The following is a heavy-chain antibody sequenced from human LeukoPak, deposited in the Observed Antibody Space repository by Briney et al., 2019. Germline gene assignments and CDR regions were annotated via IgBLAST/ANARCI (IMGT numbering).Heavy chain of an antibody. V-gene: IGHV3-53*01. J-gene: IGHJ4*02. CDR2: VYSDGST. D-gene: IGHD1-26*01. CDR3: ARIKSGMDY. CDR1: GFTVSSNY. Sequence: GGSLRLSCAASGFTVSSNYMSWVRQAPGKGLEWVSVVYSDGSTYYADSVKGRFTISRDSSKNTLHLHMSSLEIEDTAVYYCARIKSGMDYWGQGTLVTVSS.